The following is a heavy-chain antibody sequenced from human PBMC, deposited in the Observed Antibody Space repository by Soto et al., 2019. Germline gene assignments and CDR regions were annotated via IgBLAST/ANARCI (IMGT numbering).Heavy chain of an antibody. CDR1: GFSLSSSGVG. D-gene: IGHD6-25*01. CDR3: IYRRAAYDYHGLDV. V-gene: IGHV2-5*01. J-gene: IGHJ6*02. Sequence: GPTLVNPTQTLTLTCTFSGFSLSSSGVGVGWIRQPPGKSLEWLAVLYFNGDRRRSPSLENRLTITKDTSKNQVILTMTNMDPVDTATYYCIYRRAAYDYHGLDVWGQGTTVTVSS. CDR2: LYFNGDR.